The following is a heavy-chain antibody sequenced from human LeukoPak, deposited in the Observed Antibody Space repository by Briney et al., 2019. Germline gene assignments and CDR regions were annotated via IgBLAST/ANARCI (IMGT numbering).Heavy chain of an antibody. Sequence: ASVKVSCKASGYIFSDYYMHWVRQAPGQGLEWLGWINTNTRNRTYAQGFTGRFVFSLDTSVSTAYLQISSLKAEDTAVYYCARDFGGDVLGWDWGQGTLVTVSS. CDR2: INTNTRNR. CDR1: GYIFSDYY. V-gene: IGHV7-4-1*02. D-gene: IGHD2-21*02. J-gene: IGHJ4*02. CDR3: ARDFGGDVLGWD.